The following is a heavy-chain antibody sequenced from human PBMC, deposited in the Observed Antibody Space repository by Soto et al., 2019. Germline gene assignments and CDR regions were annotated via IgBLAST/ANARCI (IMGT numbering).Heavy chain of an antibody. CDR1: GFSIISSGYY. Sequence: SETLSLTCTFSGFSIISSGYYWSWIRQHPGKGLEWIGYIYYSGSTYYNPSLKSRVTISVDTSKNQFSLKLSSVTAADTAVYYCAGRMPKHYYYYYGMDVWGQGTTVTVS. J-gene: IGHJ6*02. CDR3: AGRMPKHYYYYYGMDV. CDR2: IYYSGST. V-gene: IGHV4-31*03. D-gene: IGHD2-15*01.